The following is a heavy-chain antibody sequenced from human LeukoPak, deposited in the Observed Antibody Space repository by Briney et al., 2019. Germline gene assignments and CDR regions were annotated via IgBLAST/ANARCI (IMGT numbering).Heavy chain of an antibody. V-gene: IGHV3-23*01. Sequence: GGSLRLSCAASGFTFNIYAMSWVRQAPGKGLEWVSAISGSGGSAFYADSVKGRFTISRDNSKNTLYPQMNSLRAEDTAVYYCAKTTDCSGSSCYAAGGYWGQGTPVSVSS. J-gene: IGHJ4*02. CDR1: GFTFNIYA. CDR2: ISGSGGSA. CDR3: AKTTDCSGSSCYAAGGY. D-gene: IGHD2-2*01.